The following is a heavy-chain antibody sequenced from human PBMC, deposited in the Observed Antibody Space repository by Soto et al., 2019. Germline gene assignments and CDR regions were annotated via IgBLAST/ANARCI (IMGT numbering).Heavy chain of an antibody. CDR2: NYYSGST. CDR3: ASSHDYGGNSYYYYGLDV. D-gene: IGHD4-17*01. V-gene: IGHV4-59*11. CDR1: GGTISNHG. J-gene: IGHJ6*02. Sequence: SETLSLSCTVSGGTISNHGWRWILQPPGKGLEWIGYNYYSGSTNYNPSLKSRVTISVDTSKNQFSLKLSSVTAADTALDYCASSHDYGGNSYYYYGLDVWGQGTTVTVSS.